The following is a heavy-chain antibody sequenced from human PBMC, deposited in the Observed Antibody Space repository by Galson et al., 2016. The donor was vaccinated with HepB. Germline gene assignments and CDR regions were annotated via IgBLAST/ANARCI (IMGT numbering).Heavy chain of an antibody. D-gene: IGHD6-19*01. J-gene: IGHJ5*02. CDR2: INPDSGDT. Sequence: SVKVXCKASGXXFTXXXMHXXXQAXXQGLXXMGXINPDSGDTNYAQNFQGRVTMTRDPSISTAYMEFSRLTSDDTAVYYCAXAVADWDWFAPWGQGTRVTV. CDR1: GXXFTXXX. V-gene: IGHV1-2*02. CDR3: AXAVADWDWFAP.